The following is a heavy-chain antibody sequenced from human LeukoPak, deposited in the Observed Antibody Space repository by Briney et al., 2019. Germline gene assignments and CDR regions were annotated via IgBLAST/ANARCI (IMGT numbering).Heavy chain of an antibody. D-gene: IGHD4-11*01. V-gene: IGHV1-18*01. CDR2: ISAYNGNT. CDR3: ARSDLTVTLFDY. CDR1: GYTFTSYG. J-gene: IGHJ4*02. Sequence: ASVKVSCKASGYTFTSYGISWVRQAPGQGLEWMGWISAYNGNTNYAQKLQGRVTMTTDTSTSTAYMELRSLRSDDTAVYYGARSDLTVTLFDYWGQGTLVTVSS.